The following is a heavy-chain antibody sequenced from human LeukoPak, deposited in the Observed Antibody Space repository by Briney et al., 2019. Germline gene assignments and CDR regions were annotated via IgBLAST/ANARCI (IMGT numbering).Heavy chain of an antibody. Sequence: ASVKVSCKASGYTFTGYFIHWVRQAPGQGLEWMGCMDPNSGGTNFAQKFQGRVTMTRDTSISTAYMELSSLRSDDTAVYYCARPEEAATTFRAFDIWGQGTMVTVSS. CDR3: ARPEEAATTFRAFDI. D-gene: IGHD2-15*01. CDR2: MDPNSGGT. J-gene: IGHJ3*02. CDR1: GYTFTGYF. V-gene: IGHV1-2*02.